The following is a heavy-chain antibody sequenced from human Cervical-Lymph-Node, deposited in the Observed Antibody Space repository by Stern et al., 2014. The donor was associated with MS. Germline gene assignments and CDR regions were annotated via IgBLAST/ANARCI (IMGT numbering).Heavy chain of an antibody. J-gene: IGHJ6*02. CDR2: IIPIFGTA. CDR1: GGTFSSYA. D-gene: IGHD1-26*01. CDR3: GRGELKEGLVRGMDV. V-gene: IGHV1-69*01. Sequence: VQLEESGAEVKKPGSSVKVSCKASGGTFSSYAISWVRQAPGQGLEWMGGIIPIFGTANYAQKVQGRVTITADESTSTAYLEVCSLRSEDTAVYYCGRGELKEGLVRGMDVWGQGTTVTVSS.